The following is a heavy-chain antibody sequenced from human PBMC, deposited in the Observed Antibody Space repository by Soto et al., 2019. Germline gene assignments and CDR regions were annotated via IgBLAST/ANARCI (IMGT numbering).Heavy chain of an antibody. CDR3: AAPSYCSTTSCYRYFDY. CDR2: ISTYNGNT. D-gene: IGHD2-2*01. J-gene: IGHJ4*02. Sequence: ASVKVSCKASGYTFTSYGISWVRQAPGQGLEWMGWISTYNGNTNYAQKLQGRVTMTTDTSTSTAYMELRSLRSDGTAVYYCAAPSYCSTTSCYRYFDYWGQGTLVTVSS. V-gene: IGHV1-18*01. CDR1: GYTFTSYG.